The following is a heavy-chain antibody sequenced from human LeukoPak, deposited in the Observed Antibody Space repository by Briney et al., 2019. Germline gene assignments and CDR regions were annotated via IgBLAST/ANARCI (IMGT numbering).Heavy chain of an antibody. CDR3: AKLSTTATTY. CDR2: ISDSGGNT. V-gene: IGHV3-23*01. D-gene: IGHD4-17*01. CDR1: GFTFSIYA. J-gene: IGHJ4*02. Sequence: PGGSLRLSCAASGFTFSIYAMSWVRQAPGKGLEWVSRISDSGGNTYYADSVKGRFTISRDNSKNTLFLQMNSLRVDDTAVYYCAKLSTTATTYWGQGIPVTVSS.